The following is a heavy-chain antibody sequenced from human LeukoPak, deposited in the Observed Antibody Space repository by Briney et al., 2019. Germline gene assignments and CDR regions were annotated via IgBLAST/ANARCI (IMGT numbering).Heavy chain of an antibody. D-gene: IGHD2-15*01. CDR2: IKVDGSNK. CDR1: GFTFSNYW. J-gene: IGHJ4*02. V-gene: IGHV3-7*01. CDR3: ARDGFSFVVVVAALDYFDY. Sequence: GGSLRLSCAASGFTFSNYWVTWVRQAPGKGLEWVANIKVDGSNKYYVDSVKGRFTISRDNAKNSLYLQMNSLRAEDTAVYYCARDGFSFVVVVAALDYFDYWGQGTLVTVSS.